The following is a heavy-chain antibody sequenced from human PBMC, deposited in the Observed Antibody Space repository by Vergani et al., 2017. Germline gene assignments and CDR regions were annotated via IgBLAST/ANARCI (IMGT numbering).Heavy chain of an antibody. CDR1: GFTFSSYG. D-gene: IGHD4-23*01. Sequence: QVQLVESGGGVVQPGRSLRLSCAASGFTFSSYGMHWVRQAPGKGLEWVAVISYDGSNKYYADSVKGRFTISRDNSKNTLYLQMNSLRAEDTAVYYCAKAYPTVVTPLWFDPWGQGTLVTVSS. CDR2: ISYDGSNK. V-gene: IGHV3-30*18. J-gene: IGHJ5*02. CDR3: AKAYPTVVTPLWFDP.